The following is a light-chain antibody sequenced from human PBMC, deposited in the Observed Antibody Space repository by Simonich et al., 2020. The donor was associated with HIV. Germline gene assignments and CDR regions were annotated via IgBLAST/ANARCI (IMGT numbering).Light chain of an antibody. CDR3: QQRSNWPRT. CDR2: GAS. CDR1: QSVSSN. J-gene: IGKJ1*01. V-gene: IGKV3-15*01. Sequence: EIVMTQSPATLSVSPGERATLSCRASQSVSSNLAWYQQKPGQAPRLLIYGASTRATGIPARFSGSGSGTEFNLTISSLEPEDFAVYYCQQRSNWPRTFGQGTKVEIK.